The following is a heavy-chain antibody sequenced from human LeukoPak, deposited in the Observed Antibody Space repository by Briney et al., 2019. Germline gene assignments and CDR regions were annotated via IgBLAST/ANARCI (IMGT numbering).Heavy chain of an antibody. CDR2: IYTSGSP. Sequence: SETLSLTCTVSGASISSYYWSWIRQPAGKGLEWVGRIYTSGSPNYNPSLKTRAPMSVDTSKNQFSLKLSSVTAADTAVYYCARVYYYGSGKGYGMDVWGQGTTVTVSS. CDR3: ARVYYYGSGKGYGMDV. J-gene: IGHJ6*02. CDR1: GASISSYY. D-gene: IGHD3-10*01. V-gene: IGHV4-4*07.